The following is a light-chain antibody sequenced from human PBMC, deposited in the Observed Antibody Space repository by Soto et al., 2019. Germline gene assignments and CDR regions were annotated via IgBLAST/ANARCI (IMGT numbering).Light chain of an antibody. CDR2: EVS. CDR3: PSFTITSTYV. Sequence: QSVLTQPASVSGSPGQSITISCTGTSSDVGGFNSVSWYQQHPGKAPRLMIYEVSNRPSGVSNRFSGSKSGNTASLTISGLQAEDEADYYCPSFTITSTYVFGTGTKVTDL. CDR1: SSDVGGFNS. V-gene: IGLV2-14*01. J-gene: IGLJ1*01.